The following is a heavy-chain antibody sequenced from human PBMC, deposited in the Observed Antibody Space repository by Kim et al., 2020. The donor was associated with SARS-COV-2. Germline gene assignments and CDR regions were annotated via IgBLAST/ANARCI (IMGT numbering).Heavy chain of an antibody. CDR1: GGTFSSYA. CDR2: IIPIFGTE. CDR3: ARGGVVVPAATLGAFDI. D-gene: IGHD2-2*01. J-gene: IGHJ3*02. V-gene: IGHV1-69*13. Sequence: SVKVSCKASGGTFSSYAISWVRQAPGQGLEWMGGIIPIFGTENYAQKFQGRVTITADESTSTAYMELSSLRSEDTAVYYCARGGVVVPAATLGAFDIWGHGTMVTVSS.